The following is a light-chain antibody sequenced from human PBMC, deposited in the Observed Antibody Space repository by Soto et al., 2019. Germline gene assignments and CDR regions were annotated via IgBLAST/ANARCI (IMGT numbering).Light chain of an antibody. Sequence: EIVMTQSPATLSVSPGETATLSCRASQSVGSDLGWYQQKPGQAPRLVIYDIFTRATGVPPRISGSRSGTEFTLTISSLQSEDFAIYYSQQYYSGPLTFGGGNKVEIK. V-gene: IGKV3D-15*01. CDR1: QSVGSD. CDR3: QQYYSGPLT. CDR2: DIF. J-gene: IGKJ4*01.